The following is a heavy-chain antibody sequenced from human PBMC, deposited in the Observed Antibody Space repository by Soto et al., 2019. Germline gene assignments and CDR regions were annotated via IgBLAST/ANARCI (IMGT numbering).Heavy chain of an antibody. CDR1: GGSFSGYY. CDR3: ARGGDSSGWYGTFDY. V-gene: IGHV4-34*01. Sequence: QVQLQQWGAGLLKPSETLSLTCAVYGGSFSGYYWSWIHQPPGKGLEWIGEINHSGSTNYNPSLKSRVTISVDTSKNQFSLKLSSVTAADTAVYYCARGGDSSGWYGTFDYWGQGTLVTVSS. J-gene: IGHJ4*02. D-gene: IGHD6-19*01. CDR2: INHSGST.